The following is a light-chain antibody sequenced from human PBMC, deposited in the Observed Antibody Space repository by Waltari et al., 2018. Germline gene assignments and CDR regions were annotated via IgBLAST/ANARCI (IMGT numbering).Light chain of an antibody. CDR1: QGISSY. Sequence: IQMSQSPSSLSASVGDRVTITCRASQGISSYLNWYQQKPGKAPKLLIYYANSLASGVPSRFSGSGSGTEVTLTSSSLQPEDFATYYCQQGNSYPYSFGQGTKVEIK. CDR3: QQGNSYPYS. V-gene: IGKV1-13*02. CDR2: YAN. J-gene: IGKJ2*03.